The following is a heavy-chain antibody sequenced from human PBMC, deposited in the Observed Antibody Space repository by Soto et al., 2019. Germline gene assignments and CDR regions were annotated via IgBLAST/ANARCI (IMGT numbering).Heavy chain of an antibody. CDR3: ARDPNGDTAMDNYYFDY. V-gene: IGHV3-21*01. Sequence: EVQLVESGGGLVKPGGSLRLSCAASGFTFSSYSMNWVRQAPGKGLEWVSSISSSSSYIYYADSVKGRFTISRDNAKNSLYLQMNSLRAEDTAVYYCARDPNGDTAMDNYYFDYWGQGTLVTVSS. D-gene: IGHD5-18*01. CDR2: ISSSSSYI. CDR1: GFTFSSYS. J-gene: IGHJ4*02.